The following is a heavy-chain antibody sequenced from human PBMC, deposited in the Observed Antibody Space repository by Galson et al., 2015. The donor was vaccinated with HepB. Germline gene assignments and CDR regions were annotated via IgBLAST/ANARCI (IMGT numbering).Heavy chain of an antibody. CDR1: GYSISSGGYY. CDR2: IYYSGST. J-gene: IGHJ3*02. D-gene: IGHD3-16*02. Sequence: TLSLTCAVSGYSISSGGYYWSWIRQHPGKGLEWIGYIYYSGSTYYNPSLKSRVTISVDTSKNQFSLKLSSVTAADTAVYYCASFMITFGGVIVPPHDAFDIWSQGTMVTVSS. CDR3: ASFMITFGGVIVPPHDAFDI. V-gene: IGHV4-31*11.